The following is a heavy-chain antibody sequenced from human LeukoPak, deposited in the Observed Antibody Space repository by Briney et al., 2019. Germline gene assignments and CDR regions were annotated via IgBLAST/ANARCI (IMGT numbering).Heavy chain of an antibody. J-gene: IGHJ6*02. CDR2: ISYSGSTST. CDR1: GGSISSYY. Sequence: SETLSLTCTVSGGSISSYYWSWIRQPPGKGLEWIGYISYSGSTSTNYHPSLKSRVTISVDTSKNQFSLKLNSVTAADTAVYYCARERATNYGMDVWGQGTTVTVSS. CDR3: ARERATNYGMDV. D-gene: IGHD5-12*01. V-gene: IGHV4-59*01.